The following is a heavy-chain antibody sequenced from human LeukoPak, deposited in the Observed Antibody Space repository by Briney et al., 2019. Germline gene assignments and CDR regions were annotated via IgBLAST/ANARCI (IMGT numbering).Heavy chain of an antibody. D-gene: IGHD5-18*01. CDR3: AKGTAMVHSYYYMDV. CDR1: GFTFSDYY. J-gene: IGHJ6*03. Sequence: PGGSLRLSCAASGFTFSDYYMSWIRQAPGKGLEWVSAISGSGGSTYYADSVKGRFTISRDNSKNTLYLQMNSLRAEDTAVYYCAKGTAMVHSYYYMDVWGKGTTVTISS. V-gene: IGHV3-23*01. CDR2: ISGSGGST.